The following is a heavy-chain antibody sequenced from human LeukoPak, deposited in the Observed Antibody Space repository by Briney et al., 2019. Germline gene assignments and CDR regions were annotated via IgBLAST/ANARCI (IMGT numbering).Heavy chain of an antibody. J-gene: IGHJ5*02. V-gene: IGHV1-18*01. CDR2: ITAYNGNT. CDR3: ARARDIVVEPAADP. Sequence: ASVKVSCTASVYTFTSSGISWVRQAPGQGLEWVGWITAYNGNTNYAQRLQGRVTLTTDTPTRTAYIELRALRADHTGVYYFARARDIVVEPAADPWGQGTLVTVS. CDR1: VYTFTSSG. D-gene: IGHD2-2*01.